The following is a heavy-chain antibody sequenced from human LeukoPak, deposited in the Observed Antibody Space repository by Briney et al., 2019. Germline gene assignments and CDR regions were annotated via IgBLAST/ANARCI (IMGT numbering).Heavy chain of an antibody. CDR3: ARDPPQGPYYYYGMDV. CDR1: GFTFSSYS. V-gene: IGHV3-48*01. CDR2: ISSSSSTI. J-gene: IGHJ6*02. Sequence: GGPLRLSCAASGFTFSSYSMNWVRQAPGKGLEWVSYISSSSSTIYYADSVKGRFTISRDNAKNSLYLQMNSLRAEDTAVYYCARDPPQGPYYYYGMDVWGQGTTVTVSS.